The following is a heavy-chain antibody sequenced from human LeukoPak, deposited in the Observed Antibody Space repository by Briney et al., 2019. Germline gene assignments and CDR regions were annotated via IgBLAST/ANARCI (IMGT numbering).Heavy chain of an antibody. CDR3: AKDLLYYDILTGYYHDAFDI. Sequence: GGSLRLSCAASGFTFSSYAMSWVRQAPGKGLEWVSAISGSGGSTYYADSVKGRFTISRDNSKNTLYLQINSLRAEDTAVYYCAKDLLYYDILTGYYHDAFDIWGQGTMVTVSS. J-gene: IGHJ3*02. D-gene: IGHD3-9*01. CDR1: GFTFSSYA. V-gene: IGHV3-23*01. CDR2: ISGSGGST.